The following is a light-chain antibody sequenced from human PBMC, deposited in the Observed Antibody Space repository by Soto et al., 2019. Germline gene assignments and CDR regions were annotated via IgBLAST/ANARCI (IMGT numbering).Light chain of an antibody. V-gene: IGLV2-14*01. CDR2: EVT. J-gene: IGLJ3*02. CDR3: SSYTSSSTWV. Sequence: QSVLTQPASVSGSPGQSITISCTGTSSDIGDYNSVSWYQQHPGKAPKLIIYEVTNRPPGVSDRFSGSKSGKTASLTISGLQAEDEADYYCSSYTSSSTWVFGGGTKLTVL. CDR1: SSDIGDYNS.